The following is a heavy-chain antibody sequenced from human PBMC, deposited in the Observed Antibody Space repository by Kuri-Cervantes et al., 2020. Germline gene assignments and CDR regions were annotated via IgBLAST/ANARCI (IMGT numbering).Heavy chain of an antibody. CDR1: GFTFSNYA. CDR2: ISASGSST. V-gene: IGHV3-23*01. Sequence: GESLKISCAASGFTFSNYAMSWVRQVPGKGPEWVSAISASGSSTYHADSVKGRFTISRDNSKNTVYLQMNSLRAEDTAVYYCAREGIQVWSGNTEFDYWGQGTLVTVSS. J-gene: IGHJ4*02. CDR3: AREGIQVWSGNTEFDY. D-gene: IGHD5-18*01.